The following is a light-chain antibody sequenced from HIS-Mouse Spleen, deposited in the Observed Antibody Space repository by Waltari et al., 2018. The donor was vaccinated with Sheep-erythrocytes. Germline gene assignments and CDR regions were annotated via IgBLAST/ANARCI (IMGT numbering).Light chain of an antibody. CDR3: CSYAGSYNHV. J-gene: IGLJ1*01. CDR1: SSDVGGYNY. CDR2: DVS. V-gene: IGLV2-11*01. Sequence: QSALTQPRSVSGSPGQSVTISCTGTSSDVGGYNYFSWYQQHPGKAPTLMIYDVSTRPSGVPDLCPGSKSGNTASLTISGIQAEDEADYYCCSYAGSYNHVFATGTKVTVL.